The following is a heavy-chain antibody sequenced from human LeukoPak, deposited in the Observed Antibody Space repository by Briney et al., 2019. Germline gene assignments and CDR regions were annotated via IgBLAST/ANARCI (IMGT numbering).Heavy chain of an antibody. V-gene: IGHV4-59*12. CDR1: GGSISSYY. CDR2: IYYSGST. CDR3: ARDRYGSGSYSFDY. Sequence: SETLSLTCTVSGGSISSYYWSWIRQPPGKGLEWIGYIYYSGSTNYNPSLKSRVTISVDRSKNQFSLKLSSVTAADTAVYYCARDRYGSGSYSFDYWGQGTLVTVSS. D-gene: IGHD3-10*01. J-gene: IGHJ4*02.